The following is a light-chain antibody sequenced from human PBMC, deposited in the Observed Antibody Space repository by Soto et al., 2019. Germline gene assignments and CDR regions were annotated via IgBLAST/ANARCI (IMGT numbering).Light chain of an antibody. CDR1: QTISSW. CDR3: QHSNSYSEA. J-gene: IGKJ1*01. CDR2: KAS. V-gene: IGKV1-5*03. Sequence: DIQMTQSPSTLSGSVGDRVTITCRASQTISSWLAWYQQKPGKATKLLIYKASTLKSGVPSRFSGSGSGTEFTLTISSLQPDDFATYYCQHSNSYSEAFGQGTKV.